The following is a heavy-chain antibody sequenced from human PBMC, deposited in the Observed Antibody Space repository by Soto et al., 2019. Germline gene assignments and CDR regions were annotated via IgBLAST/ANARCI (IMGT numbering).Heavy chain of an antibody. CDR1: VFTFINYA. J-gene: IGHJ4*02. Sequence: GWSLRLSCVSSVFTFINYAMSWGRQAPGKGLEWVSAISGSGGNTYYADSVKGRFTISRDNSKNTLYLQMNSLRAEDTAVYYCAKSQWLSHFDYWGQGTLVTVSS. CDR2: ISGSGGNT. V-gene: IGHV3-23*01. CDR3: AKSQWLSHFDY. D-gene: IGHD6-19*01.